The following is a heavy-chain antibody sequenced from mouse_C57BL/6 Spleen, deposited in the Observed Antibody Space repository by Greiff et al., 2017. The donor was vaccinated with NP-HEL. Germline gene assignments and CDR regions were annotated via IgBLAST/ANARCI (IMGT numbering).Heavy chain of an antibody. D-gene: IGHD2-12*01. V-gene: IGHV1-69*01. CDR1: GYTFTSYW. J-gene: IGHJ2*01. Sequence: VQLQQSGAELVMPGASVKLSCKASGYTFTSYWMHWVKQRPGQGLEWIGEIDPSDSYTNYNQKFKGKSTLTVDKSSSTAYMQLSSLTSEDSAVYYCARTTFPYFDYWGQGTTLTVSS. CDR3: ARTTFPYFDY. CDR2: IDPSDSYT.